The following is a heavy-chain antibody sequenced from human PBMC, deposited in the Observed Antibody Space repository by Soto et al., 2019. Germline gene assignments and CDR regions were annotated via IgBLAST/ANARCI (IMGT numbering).Heavy chain of an antibody. J-gene: IGHJ4*02. CDR2: SYYSGST. Sequence: QVQLQESGPGLVKPSETLSLTCTVSGGSISSYYWSWIRQPPGKGLEWIGYSYYSGSTNYTPSLKSRVTISVDTSKNQFSLKLSSVTAADTAVYYCARTRGSLLWFGTLDYWGQGTLVTVSS. CDR3: ARTRGSLLWFGTLDY. D-gene: IGHD3-10*01. V-gene: IGHV4-59*08. CDR1: GGSISSYY.